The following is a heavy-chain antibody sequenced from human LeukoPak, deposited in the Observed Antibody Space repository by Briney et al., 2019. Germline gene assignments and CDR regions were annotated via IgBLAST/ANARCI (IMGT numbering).Heavy chain of an antibody. D-gene: IGHD2-2*01. CDR3: ARSLVGSTYFDY. CDR2: ISTGGNT. CDR1: GGSISGYN. J-gene: IGHJ4*02. V-gene: IGHV4-4*07. Sequence: PSETLSLTCTVSGGSISGYNWNWIRQPAGKGLEWVGHISTGGNTAYNPSLKSRITLSLDTTKYQLSLNLTSVTAADTAMYYCARSLVGSTYFDYWGQGTLVTVSS.